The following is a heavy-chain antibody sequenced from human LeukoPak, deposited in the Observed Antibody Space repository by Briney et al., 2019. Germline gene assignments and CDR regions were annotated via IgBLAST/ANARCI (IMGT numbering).Heavy chain of an antibody. D-gene: IGHD2-21*02. CDR1: GGSISSSSYY. V-gene: IGHV4-39*01. Sequence: SETLSLTCTVSGGSISSSSYYWGWIRQPPGKGLEWIESIYYSGSTYYNPSLKSRVTISVDTSKNQFSLKLSSVTAADTAVYYCARLYCGGDCYPYYYYYMDVWGKGTTVTISS. J-gene: IGHJ6*03. CDR3: ARLYCGGDCYPYYYYYMDV. CDR2: IYYSGST.